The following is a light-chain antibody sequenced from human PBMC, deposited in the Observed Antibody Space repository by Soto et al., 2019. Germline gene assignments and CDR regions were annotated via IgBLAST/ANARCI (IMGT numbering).Light chain of an antibody. CDR2: TAS. J-gene: IGKJ4*01. Sequence: IQMTQSPSSLSASVGDSVTITCRASQNISRNLNWYQQKPGKAPELLIYTASNLQSGVPSRFSGSGSGTDFALTISSLQPEDSAVYYCQQSHSSPLSFGGGTKVDI. CDR1: QNISRN. CDR3: QQSHSSPLS. V-gene: IGKV1-39*01.